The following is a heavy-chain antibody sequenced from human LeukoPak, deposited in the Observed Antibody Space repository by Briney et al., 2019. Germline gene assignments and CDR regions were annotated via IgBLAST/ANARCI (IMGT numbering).Heavy chain of an antibody. CDR2: INPNSGGT. CDR1: GYTFTGYY. Sequence: SVKVSRKASGYTFTGYYIHWVQQAPGQGLEWMGRINPNSGGTNYAQKFQGRVTMTRDTSISTAYMELSTLRSDDTAVYYCARESWNAFDYWGPGTLVTVSS. D-gene: IGHD1-1*01. CDR3: ARESWNAFDY. J-gene: IGHJ4*02. V-gene: IGHV1-2*06.